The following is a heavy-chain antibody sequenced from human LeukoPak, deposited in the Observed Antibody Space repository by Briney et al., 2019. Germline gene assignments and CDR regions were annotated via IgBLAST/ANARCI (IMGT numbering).Heavy chain of an antibody. V-gene: IGHV3-7*03. J-gene: IGHJ3*02. CDR3: TRENSGVFNAFDI. D-gene: IGHD4-17*01. CDR1: GFTFSSYA. Sequence: GGSLRLSCAASGFTFSSYAMHWVRQAPGKGLEWVANINQDGSTKWYVDSVKGRFAISRDNATNSVSLQMSSLRAEDTAVYYCTRENSGVFNAFDIWGRGTVVTVSS. CDR2: INQDGSTK.